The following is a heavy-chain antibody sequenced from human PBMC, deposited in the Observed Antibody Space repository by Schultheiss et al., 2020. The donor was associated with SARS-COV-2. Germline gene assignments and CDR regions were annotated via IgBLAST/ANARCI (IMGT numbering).Heavy chain of an antibody. V-gene: IGHV4-59*12. CDR3: ASVIGVAGFDY. D-gene: IGHD6-19*01. CDR2: IYYSGRT. J-gene: IGHJ4*02. CDR1: GGSISTYY. Sequence: SQTLSLTCTVSGGSISTYYWSWIRQPPGKGLEWIGTIYYSGRTYYNPSLKSRVTISVDRSKNQFSLKLSSVTAADTAVYYCASVIGVAGFDYWGQGTLVTVSS.